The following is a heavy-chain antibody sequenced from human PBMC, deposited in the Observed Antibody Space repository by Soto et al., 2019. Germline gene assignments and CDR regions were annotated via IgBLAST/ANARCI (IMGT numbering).Heavy chain of an antibody. J-gene: IGHJ5*02. CDR2: INAGNGNT. D-gene: IGHD3-10*01. Sequence: ASVKVSCKASGYTFTSYAMHWVRQAPGQRLEWMGWINAGNGNTKYSQKFQGRVTITRDTSASTAYMELSSLRSEDTAVYYCARGSGYGSGSYYLVPSHNWFDPWGQGTLVTVSS. V-gene: IGHV1-3*01. CDR1: GYTFTSYA. CDR3: ARGSGYGSGSYYLVPSHNWFDP.